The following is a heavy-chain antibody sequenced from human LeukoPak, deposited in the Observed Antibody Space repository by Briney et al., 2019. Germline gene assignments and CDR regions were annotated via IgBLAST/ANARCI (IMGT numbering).Heavy chain of an antibody. Sequence: GVSLRLSCAASGFTFSNYAMSWVRQTPGKGLEWVSAIVGSGGSTYYADSVKGRFTISRDNSKNTLFLQMNSLRVEDTALYYSSKWGDYDVLTGYYDSDFWGQGTLVTVSS. CDR2: IVGSGGST. V-gene: IGHV3-23*01. CDR3: SKWGDYDVLTGYYDSDF. CDR1: GFTFSNYA. J-gene: IGHJ4*02. D-gene: IGHD3-9*01.